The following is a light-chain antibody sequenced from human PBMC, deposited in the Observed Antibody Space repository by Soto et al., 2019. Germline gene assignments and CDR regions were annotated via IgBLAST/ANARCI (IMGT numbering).Light chain of an antibody. CDR2: GAS. J-gene: IGKJ2*01. CDR1: QSVSSN. V-gene: IGKV3-15*01. CDR3: QQYGPSPMYT. Sequence: EIVMTQSPATLSVSPGERATLSCRASQSVSSNLAWYQQKPGQAPRLLIYGASTRATGIPARFSGSGSGTDITLTISRLEPEDFAVYYCQQYGPSPMYTFGQGTKLEIK.